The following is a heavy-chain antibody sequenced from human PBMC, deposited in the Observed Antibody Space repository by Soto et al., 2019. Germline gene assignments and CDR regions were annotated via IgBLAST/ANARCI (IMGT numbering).Heavy chain of an antibody. CDR3: ARDSIRGYSRYDYGY. J-gene: IGHJ4*02. D-gene: IGHD5-12*01. CDR2: INPNSGGT. Sequence: ASVKVSCKAAGYTFTGYYMHWVRQAPGQGLEWMGWINPNSGGTNYAQKFQGWVTMTRDTSISTAYMELSRLRSDDTAVYYCARDSIRGYSRYDYGYWGQGTLVTVSS. CDR1: GYTFTGYY. V-gene: IGHV1-2*04.